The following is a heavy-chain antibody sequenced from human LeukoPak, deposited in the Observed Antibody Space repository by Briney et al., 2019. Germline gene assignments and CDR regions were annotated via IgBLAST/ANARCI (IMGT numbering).Heavy chain of an antibody. CDR3: ARPRGCGSSRCNNFDY. CDR1: GFIFRDFS. Sequence: QTGGSLRLSCSVSGFIFRDFSMSWVRQAPGKGLEWVAKMNEYGSEIFYVDSVKGRFTISRDNGKNSLYLQMNRLRAEDTAVYYCARPRGCGSSRCNNFDYWGQGTLVTVSS. V-gene: IGHV3-7*01. J-gene: IGHJ4*02. CDR2: MNEYGSEI. D-gene: IGHD2-2*01.